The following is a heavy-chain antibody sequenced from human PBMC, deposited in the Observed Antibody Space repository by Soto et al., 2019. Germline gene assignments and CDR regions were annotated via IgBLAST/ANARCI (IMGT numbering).Heavy chain of an antibody. D-gene: IGHD4-17*01. Sequence: EVQLLESGGGLVQPGESLRLSCAASGFTFSIYAMTWVRQAPGKGLEWVSGISGNGGSTYYADSVKGRFTISRDNSKNTLYLQMNSLRAEVTAVYYCVKGATVVSLVDYWGQGTLVTVSS. CDR3: VKGATVVSLVDY. V-gene: IGHV3-23*01. J-gene: IGHJ4*02. CDR1: GFTFSIYA. CDR2: ISGNGGST.